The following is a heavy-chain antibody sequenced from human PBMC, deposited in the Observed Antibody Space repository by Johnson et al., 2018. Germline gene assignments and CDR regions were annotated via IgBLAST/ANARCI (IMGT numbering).Heavy chain of an antibody. CDR2: ISGDGSTT. D-gene: IGHD1-26*01. V-gene: IGHV3-74*01. J-gene: IGHJ1*01. Sequence: VQLQESGGGLVQPGGSLRLSCAGSGSYWMFWVRQVPGKGLVWVSQISGDGSTTGYADSVQGRFSVSRDHAKNTMHPQMNSLKVEDTAVYYCARVRFSGNYVAEYFQYWGQGILVTVSS. CDR1: GSYW. CDR3: ARVRFSGNYVAEYFQY.